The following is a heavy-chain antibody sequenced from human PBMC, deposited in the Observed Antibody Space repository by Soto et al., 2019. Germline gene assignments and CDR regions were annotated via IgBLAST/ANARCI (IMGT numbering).Heavy chain of an antibody. V-gene: IGHV4-30-4*01. J-gene: IGHJ4*02. CDR1: GGSISSGDYY. D-gene: IGHD4-17*01. CDR2: IYYSGST. CDR3: ARKLPDYGDYRHFDY. Sequence: QVQLQESGPGLVKPSQTLSLTCTVSGGSISSGDYYWSWIRQPPGKGLEWIGYIYYSGSTYYNPSLKSRVTISVDTSKDQFSLKPGSVTAADTAVYYCARKLPDYGDYRHFDYWGQGTLVTVSS.